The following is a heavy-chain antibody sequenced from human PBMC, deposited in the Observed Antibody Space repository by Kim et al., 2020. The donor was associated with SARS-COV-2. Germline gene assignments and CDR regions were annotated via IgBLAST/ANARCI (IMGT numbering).Heavy chain of an antibody. CDR2: ISGSGGST. Sequence: GGSLRLSCAGSGFTFSMYAMSWVRQAPGKGLEWVSVISGSGGSTYYTDSVKGRFTISRDNSKSTLYLQMNSLRVDDTAIYYCAKGGHDYGDYSYYYGMNVWGQGTTVTVSS. CDR3: AKGGHDYGDYSYYYGMNV. D-gene: IGHD4-17*01. CDR1: GFTFSMYA. V-gene: IGHV3-23*01. J-gene: IGHJ6*02.